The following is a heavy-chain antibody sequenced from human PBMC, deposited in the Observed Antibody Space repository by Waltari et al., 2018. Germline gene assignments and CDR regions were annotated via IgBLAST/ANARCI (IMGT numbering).Heavy chain of an antibody. V-gene: IGHV4-59*08. CDR1: GAFAGDDL. CDR2: PRNTGGT. D-gene: IGHD3-22*01. CDR3: ARLPRQYYDSLGWGFFDQ. Sequence: HVQLQESGPGLVKPSETLSLSCTVSGAFAGDDLSTWIRQAPGKGLEWIAYPRNTGGTKGTPSLESRVTVSADTAKKQSSLRLTSVTAADTAVYYCARLPRQYYDSLGWGFFDQWGPGILVTVSS. J-gene: IGHJ4*02.